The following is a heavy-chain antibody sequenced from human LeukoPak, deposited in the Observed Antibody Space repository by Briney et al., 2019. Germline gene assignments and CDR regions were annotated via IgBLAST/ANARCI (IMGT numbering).Heavy chain of an antibody. D-gene: IGHD5-24*01. CDR3: AREMSVTGWLQTALFDY. CDR1: GFTFSSYG. V-gene: IGHV3-33*01. Sequence: GGSLRLSCAASGFTFSSYGMHWVCQAPGKGLEWVAVIWYDGSNKYYADSVKGRFTISRDNSKNTLYLQMNSLRAEDTAVYYCAREMSVTGWLQTALFDYWGQGTLVTVSS. CDR2: IWYDGSNK. J-gene: IGHJ4*02.